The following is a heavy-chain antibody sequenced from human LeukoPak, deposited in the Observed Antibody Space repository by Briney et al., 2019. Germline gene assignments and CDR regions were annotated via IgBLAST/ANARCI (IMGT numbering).Heavy chain of an antibody. Sequence: GGSLRLSCSASGFTFSSSAMHWVRQAPGKGLEYVSGINDNGRATHYGDSLKGRFTISRDNSKNTLYLQMSTLTTEDTAIYYCVNDVSGSSTFDYWGQGTLVTVSS. J-gene: IGHJ4*02. D-gene: IGHD1-26*01. CDR1: GFTFSSSA. CDR3: VNDVSGSSTFDY. V-gene: IGHV3-64D*09. CDR2: INDNGRAT.